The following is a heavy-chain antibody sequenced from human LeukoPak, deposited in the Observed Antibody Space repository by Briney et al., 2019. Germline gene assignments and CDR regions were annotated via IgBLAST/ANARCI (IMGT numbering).Heavy chain of an antibody. Sequence: PGGSLRLSCAASGFTFSSYAMHWVRQAPGKGLEWVAVISYDGSDKYYADSVKGRFTISRDNSKNTLYLQMNSLRAEDTAVYYCASSPDYGDYHYYYGMDVWGQGATVTVSS. CDR1: GFTFSSYA. V-gene: IGHV3-30*04. D-gene: IGHD4-17*01. J-gene: IGHJ6*02. CDR3: ASSPDYGDYHYYYGMDV. CDR2: ISYDGSDK.